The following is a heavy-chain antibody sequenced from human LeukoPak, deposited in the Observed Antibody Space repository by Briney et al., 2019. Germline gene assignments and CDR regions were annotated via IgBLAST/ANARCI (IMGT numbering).Heavy chain of an antibody. Sequence: PGGSLRLSCAVSGFTFSDHYMSWVRQAPGKGLEWVSLIYVDGTTFYADSVKGRFTISRENSKSTVYLQMSSLSAADTAVYYCARGDTTGYTDYWGQGTLVTVSS. CDR2: IYVDGTT. CDR3: ARGDTTGYTDY. J-gene: IGHJ4*02. D-gene: IGHD3-9*01. CDR1: GFTFSDHY. V-gene: IGHV3-53*01.